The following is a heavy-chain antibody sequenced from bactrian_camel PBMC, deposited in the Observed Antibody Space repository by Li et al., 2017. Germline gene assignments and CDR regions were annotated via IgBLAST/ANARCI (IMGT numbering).Heavy chain of an antibody. CDR3: ARTYALSCEIRFVPNFRD. CDR2: ISSNGVST. V-gene: IGHV3S40*01. CDR1: GFIFSNHF. D-gene: IGHD1*01. Sequence: VQLVESGGGLVQPGGSLRLSCVVSGFIFSNHFMHWVRRAPGKGLEWVSAISSNGVSTWYSDSVRGRFTISQDSTMTTLYLQMDTLKVDDTAIYYCARTYALSCEIRFVPNFRDSGQGTQVTVS. J-gene: IGHJ6*01.